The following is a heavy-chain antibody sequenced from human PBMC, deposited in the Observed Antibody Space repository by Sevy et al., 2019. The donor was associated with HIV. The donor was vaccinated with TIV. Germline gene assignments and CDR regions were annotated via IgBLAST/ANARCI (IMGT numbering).Heavy chain of an antibody. CDR1: GFTFSSFS. CDR3: ARVSASGTPGGVYYYYYNMDV. V-gene: IGHV3-48*01. Sequence: GGSLRLSCAASGFTFSSFSMNWVRQAPGKGPEWISYISTRSSAIYYADSMKGRFTISRDNSKNSLYLQMNSLRAEDTAVYYCARVSASGTPGGVYYYYYNMDVWGQGTTVTVSS. D-gene: IGHD6-13*01. J-gene: IGHJ6*02. CDR2: ISTRSSAI.